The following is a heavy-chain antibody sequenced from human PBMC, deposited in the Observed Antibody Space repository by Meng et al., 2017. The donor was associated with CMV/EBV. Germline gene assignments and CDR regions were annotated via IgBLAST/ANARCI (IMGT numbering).Heavy chain of an antibody. CDR2: IYYSGST. CDR1: GGSISSYY. D-gene: IGHD3-22*01. Sequence: SETLSLTCTVSGGSISSYYWSWIRQPPGKGLEWIGYIYYSGSTNYNPSLKSRVTISVDTSKNQFSLKLSSVTAADTAVYYCARGGFRNYYDSSGYTKDAFDIWGQGTMVTVSS. J-gene: IGHJ3*02. CDR3: ARGGFRNYYDSSGYTKDAFDI. V-gene: IGHV4-59*01.